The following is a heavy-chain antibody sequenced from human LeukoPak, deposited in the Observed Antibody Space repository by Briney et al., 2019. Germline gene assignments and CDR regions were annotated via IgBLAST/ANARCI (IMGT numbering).Heavy chain of an antibody. CDR2: INHSGST. J-gene: IGHJ5*02. Sequence: KPSETLSLTCAVYGGSFSGYYWSWIRQPPGKGLEWIGEINHSGSTNYNPSLKSRVTISVDTSKNQFSLKLSSVTAADTAVYYCARSIPYYDFWSGCYINWFDPWGQGTLVTVSS. CDR3: ARSIPYYDFWSGCYINWFDP. CDR1: GGSFSGYY. V-gene: IGHV4-34*01. D-gene: IGHD3-3*01.